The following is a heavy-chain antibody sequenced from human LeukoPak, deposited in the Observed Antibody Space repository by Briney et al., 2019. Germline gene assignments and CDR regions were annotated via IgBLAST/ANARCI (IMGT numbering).Heavy chain of an antibody. Sequence: TSGGSLRLSCAASGFTFSSYSMNWVRQAPGKGLEWVSSISSSSSYIYYADSVKGRFTISRDNAKNSLYLQMNSLRAEDTAVYYCARATWRVYGDYSNAFDIWGHGTMVTVSS. CDR3: ARATWRVYGDYSNAFDI. J-gene: IGHJ3*02. V-gene: IGHV3-21*04. D-gene: IGHD4-17*01. CDR2: ISSSSSYI. CDR1: GFTFSSYS.